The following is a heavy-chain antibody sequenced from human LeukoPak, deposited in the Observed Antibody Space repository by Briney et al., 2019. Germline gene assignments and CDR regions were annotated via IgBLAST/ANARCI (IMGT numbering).Heavy chain of an antibody. Sequence: GGSLRLSCAASGFTFSSYWMSWVRQAPGKGLEWVANIKQDGSEKYYVDSVKGRFTISRDNAKNSLYLQMNSLRAEDTAVYYCAREAGRNIVVVPAAPFDYWGQRTLVTVSS. CDR2: IKQDGSEK. V-gene: IGHV3-7*01. CDR3: AREAGRNIVVVPAAPFDY. D-gene: IGHD2-2*01. J-gene: IGHJ4*02. CDR1: GFTFSSYW.